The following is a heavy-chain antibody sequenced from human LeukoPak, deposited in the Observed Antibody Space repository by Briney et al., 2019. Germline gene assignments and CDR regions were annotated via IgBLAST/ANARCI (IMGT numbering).Heavy chain of an antibody. CDR2: IPDNGRT. J-gene: IGHJ4*02. CDR1: GGTISSYS. CDR3: ARSVGYCGGGSCYAGILDY. D-gene: IGHD2-15*01. Sequence: SETLSLTCTVSGGTISSYSWSWVRQPAGKGLEWIGRIPDNGRTNYNSSLESRVTMSVDTSKNQVSLRVTSVTAADTAVYYCARSVGYCGGGSCYAGILDYWGQGTLVTVSS. V-gene: IGHV4-4*07.